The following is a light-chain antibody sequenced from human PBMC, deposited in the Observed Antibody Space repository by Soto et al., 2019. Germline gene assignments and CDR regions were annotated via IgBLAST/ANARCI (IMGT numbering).Light chain of an antibody. J-gene: IGLJ1*01. CDR3: SSYTGSSTFV. V-gene: IGLV2-14*01. CDR1: SSDVGGYNY. Sequence: QSALTQPASVSGSPGQSITISCTGTSSDVGGYNYVSWYQQHPGKAPKLMIYDVSNRPSGVSIRFSGSKSGNTASLTISGLQAEDEADYYCSSYTGSSTFVFGTVTKLTVL. CDR2: DVS.